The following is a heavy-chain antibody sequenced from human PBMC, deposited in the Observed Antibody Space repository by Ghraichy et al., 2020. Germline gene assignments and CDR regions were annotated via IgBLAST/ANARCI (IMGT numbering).Heavy chain of an antibody. D-gene: IGHD6-19*01. CDR2: IYYNGNT. V-gene: IGHV4-39*01. CDR1: GGSISSSTYY. Sequence: EYLNISCTVSGGSISSSTYYWGWIRQPPGKGLEWIGSIYYNGNTYYNPSLQSRVTISVDTSKNQFSLNLSSVTAADTAVYYCARLIAVPARGIDYWGQGTLATVSS. CDR3: ARLIAVPARGIDY. J-gene: IGHJ4*02.